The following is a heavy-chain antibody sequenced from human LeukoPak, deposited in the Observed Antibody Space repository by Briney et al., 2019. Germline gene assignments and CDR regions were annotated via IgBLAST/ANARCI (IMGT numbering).Heavy chain of an antibody. Sequence: GASLKISCKGSGSSFTSYWIGWVRQLPGKGLEWMGIIYPGDSDTRYSPSFQGQVTISADKSISTAYLQWSSLKASDTAMYYCARQDYVTGLTDYWGQGTLVTVSS. CDR3: ARQDYVTGLTDY. D-gene: IGHD4-17*01. J-gene: IGHJ4*02. V-gene: IGHV5-51*01. CDR2: IYPGDSDT. CDR1: GSSFTSYW.